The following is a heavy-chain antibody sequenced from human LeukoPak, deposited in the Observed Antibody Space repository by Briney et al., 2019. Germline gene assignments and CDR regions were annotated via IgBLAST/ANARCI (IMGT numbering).Heavy chain of an antibody. CDR3: AKTQDYGSGSPPWFDP. J-gene: IGHJ5*02. CDR2: IWYDGSNK. V-gene: IGHV3-33*06. CDR1: GFTFSSYG. D-gene: IGHD3-10*01. Sequence: PGRSLRLPCAASGFTFSSYGMHWVRQAPGKGLEWVAVIWYDGSNKYYADSVKGRFTISRDNSKNTLYLQMNSLRAEDTAVYYCAKTQDYGSGSPPWFDPWGQGTLVTVSS.